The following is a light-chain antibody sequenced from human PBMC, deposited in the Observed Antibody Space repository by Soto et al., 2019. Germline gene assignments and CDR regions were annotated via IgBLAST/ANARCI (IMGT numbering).Light chain of an antibody. CDR2: DVS. V-gene: IGLV2-14*03. CDR3: SSYTSTNTGV. J-gene: IGLJ2*01. Sequence: QSALTQPASVSGSPGQSITISCTGTSSDVGAYDYVSWYQQHPGKAPKLMIYDVSNRPSGVSNRFSGSKSANTASLTISGLHADDEADYYCSSYTSTNTGVFGGGTKVTVL. CDR1: SSDVGAYDY.